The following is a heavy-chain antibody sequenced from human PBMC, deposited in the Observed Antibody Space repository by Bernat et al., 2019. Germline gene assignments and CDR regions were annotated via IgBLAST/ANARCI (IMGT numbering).Heavy chain of an antibody. CDR3: ARAGYSSSWYPPYGMDV. CDR1: GGSISSYY. J-gene: IGHJ6*02. D-gene: IGHD6-13*01. V-gene: IGHV4-59*08. Sequence: QVQLQESGPGLVKPSETLSLTCTVSGGSISSYYWSWIRQPPGKGLEWIGYIYYSGSTNYNPSLKSRVTISVDTSKNQFSLKLSSVTAADTAVYYCARAGYSSSWYPPYGMDVWGQGTTVTVSS. CDR2: IYYSGST.